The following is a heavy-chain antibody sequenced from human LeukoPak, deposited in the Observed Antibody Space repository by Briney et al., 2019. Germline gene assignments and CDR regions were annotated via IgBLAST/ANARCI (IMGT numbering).Heavy chain of an antibody. Sequence: PGGSLRLSCAASGFTFSSYAMSWVRQAPGKGLEWVSAISGSGGSTYYADSVKGRFTISRDNSKNTLYLQMNSLRVEDTAVYYCAKISLRRDDYDSSGYGFEIWGQGTMVTVSS. J-gene: IGHJ3*02. D-gene: IGHD3-22*01. CDR3: AKISLRRDDYDSSGYGFEI. V-gene: IGHV3-23*01. CDR2: ISGSGGST. CDR1: GFTFSSYA.